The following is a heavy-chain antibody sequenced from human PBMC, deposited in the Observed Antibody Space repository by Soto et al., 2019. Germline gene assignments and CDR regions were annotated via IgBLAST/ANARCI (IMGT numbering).Heavy chain of an antibody. D-gene: IGHD5-18*01. CDR2: ISSSGSTI. J-gene: IGHJ4*02. V-gene: IGHV3-11*01. CDR1: GFTFSDYY. CDR3: ARSVRLWTGVVDY. Sequence: PGGSLRLSCAASGFTFSDYYMSWIRQAPGKGLEWVSYISSSGSTIYSADSVKGRFTISRDNAKNSLYLQMSSLRAEDTAVYYCARSVRLWTGVVDYWGQGALVTVSS.